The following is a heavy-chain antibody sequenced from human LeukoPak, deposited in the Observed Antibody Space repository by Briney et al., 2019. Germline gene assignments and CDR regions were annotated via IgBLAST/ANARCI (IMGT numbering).Heavy chain of an antibody. CDR2: IHYSGST. CDR1: GGSISSYY. J-gene: IGHJ4*02. D-gene: IGHD6-13*01. Sequence: SETLSLTCTVSGGSISSYYWSWIRQPPGKGLEWIGYIHYSGSTNANPSLKSRVTISVATSKSQFSLRLSSVTAADTAVYYCARPQYGSSWYYFNYWGQGTLVTVSS. V-gene: IGHV4-59*01. CDR3: ARPQYGSSWYYFNY.